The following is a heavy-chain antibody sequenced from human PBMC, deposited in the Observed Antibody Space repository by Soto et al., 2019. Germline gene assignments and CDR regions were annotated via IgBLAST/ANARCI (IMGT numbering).Heavy chain of an antibody. CDR3: ASGGGPSIWREWELRVYYYYYYGMDV. J-gene: IGHJ6*02. V-gene: IGHV4-39*01. CDR2: IYYSGST. D-gene: IGHD1-26*01. Sequence: QLQLQESGPGLVKPLETLSLTCTVSGGSISSSSYYWGWIRQPPGKGLEWIGSIYYSGSTYYNPSLKSRVTISVDTSKNQFSLKLSSVTAADTAVYYCASGGGPSIWREWELRVYYYYYYGMDVWGQGTTVTVSS. CDR1: GGSISSSSYY.